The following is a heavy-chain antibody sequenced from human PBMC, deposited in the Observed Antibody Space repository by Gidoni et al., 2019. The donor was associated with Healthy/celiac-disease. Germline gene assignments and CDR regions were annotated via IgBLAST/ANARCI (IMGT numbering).Heavy chain of an antibody. CDR1: GGSFSGYY. V-gene: IGHV4-34*01. J-gene: IGHJ4*02. CDR2: INHSGST. D-gene: IGHD3-10*01. Sequence: QVQLQQSCAGLLKPSEPLTITCAVYGGSFSGYYWSWIRQPPGKGLEWIGEINHSGSTNYSPSLKSRVTISVDTSKSQFSLKLSSVTAADTAVYYCAVGFGSYFGYWGQGTLVNVSS. CDR3: AVGFGSYFGY.